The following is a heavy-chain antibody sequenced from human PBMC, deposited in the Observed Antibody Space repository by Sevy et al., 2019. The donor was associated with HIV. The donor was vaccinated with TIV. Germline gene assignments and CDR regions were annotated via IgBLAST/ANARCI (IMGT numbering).Heavy chain of an antibody. V-gene: IGHV3-53*04. CDR1: GFTVSSNY. Sequence: GGSLRLSCAASGFTVSSNYMSWVRQAPGKGLEWVSVIYSGGSTYYADSVKGRFTISRHNSKNTLYLQMNSLRAEDTAVYYCARDNRRTHCSSTSCYTRRSAQYYYYYMDVWGKGTTVTVSS. J-gene: IGHJ6*03. D-gene: IGHD2-2*02. CDR2: IYSGGST. CDR3: ARDNRRTHCSSTSCYTRRSAQYYYYYMDV.